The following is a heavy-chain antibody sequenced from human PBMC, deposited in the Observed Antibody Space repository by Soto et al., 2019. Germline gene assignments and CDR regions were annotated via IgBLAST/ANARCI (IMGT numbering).Heavy chain of an antibody. V-gene: IGHV2-5*02. CDR3: AHSPAPRVYFQH. Sequence: SGPTLVNPTQTLTLTCVFSGFSLNTGGVTVGWIRQPPGKALEWVALIYWDDGKRYSPSLKSRLTITKEASRNQVVLTMTNVDPEDTATYFCAHSPAPRVYFQHWGEGTLVTVSS. J-gene: IGHJ1*01. D-gene: IGHD3-10*01. CDR1: GFSLNTGGVT. CDR2: IYWDDGK.